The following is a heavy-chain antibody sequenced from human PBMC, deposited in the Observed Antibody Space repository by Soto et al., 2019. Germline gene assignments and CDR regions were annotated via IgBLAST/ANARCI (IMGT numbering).Heavy chain of an antibody. J-gene: IGHJ4*02. CDR2: ISSSSSTI. V-gene: IGHV3-48*01. D-gene: IGHD3-9*01. CDR1: GFTFSSYS. CDR3: ARDGDDILTGYYTY. Sequence: HPGGSLRLSCAASGFTFSSYSMNWVRQAPGKGLEWVSYISSSSSTIYYADSVKGRFTISRDNAKNSLYLQMNSLRAEDTAVYYCARDGDDILTGYYTYWGQGTLVTVSS.